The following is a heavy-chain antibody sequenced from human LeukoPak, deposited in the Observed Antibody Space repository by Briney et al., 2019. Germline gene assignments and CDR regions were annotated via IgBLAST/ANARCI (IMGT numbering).Heavy chain of an antibody. J-gene: IGHJ6*02. CDR1: GFTFSSYG. CDR2: IRYDGSNK. Sequence: GGSLRLSCAASGFTFSSYGMHWVRQAPGKGLEWVAFIRYDGSNKYYADSVKGRFTISRDNSKNTLYLQMNSLRAEDTAVYYCAKERIAVAGTLLGSYYYYYGMDVWGQGATVTVSS. D-gene: IGHD6-19*01. CDR3: AKERIAVAGTLLGSYYYYYGMDV. V-gene: IGHV3-30*02.